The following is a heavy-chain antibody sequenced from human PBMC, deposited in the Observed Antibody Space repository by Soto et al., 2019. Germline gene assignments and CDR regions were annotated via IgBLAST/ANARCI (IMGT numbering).Heavy chain of an antibody. D-gene: IGHD3-22*01. V-gene: IGHV3-48*02. CDR1: GFTFSDYA. CDR2: ISSSSATI. Sequence: PGGSLRLSCAASGFTFSDYAMNWVRQAPGKGLEWISYISSSSATIYYADSVKGRFTISRDNAENSLFLQMNSLRDEDTAVYYCARPFGYYDTSGYYGAFYYYGMDVWGQGTTVTVSS. J-gene: IGHJ6*02. CDR3: ARPFGYYDTSGYYGAFYYYGMDV.